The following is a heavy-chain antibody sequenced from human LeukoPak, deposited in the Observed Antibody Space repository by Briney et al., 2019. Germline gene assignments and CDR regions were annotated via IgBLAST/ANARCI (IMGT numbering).Heavy chain of an antibody. V-gene: IGHV3-30*04. CDR1: GFTFSSYA. J-gene: IGHJ4*02. CDR3: ARDGPTTYYYDSSGYYLDY. D-gene: IGHD3-22*01. CDR2: ISYDGSNK. Sequence: GGSLRLSCAASGFTFSSYAMHWVRQAPGKGMEWVAVISYDGSNKYYADSVKGRFTISRDNSKNTLYLQMNSLRAEDTAVYYCARDGPTTYYYDSSGYYLDYWGQATLVTVSS.